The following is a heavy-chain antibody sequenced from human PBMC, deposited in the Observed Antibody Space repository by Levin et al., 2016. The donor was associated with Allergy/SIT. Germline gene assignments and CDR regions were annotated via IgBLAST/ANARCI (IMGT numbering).Heavy chain of an antibody. Sequence: GSLRLSCTVSGGSIRSDSFYWAWIRQPPGKGLDWIGSLYSRGSTYYNPSLQSRVTMSVDTSKNQFSLKLTSVTAADTAVYYCARLVGYYDGGDYVGAVDYWGQGTLVTVSS. J-gene: IGHJ4*02. V-gene: IGHV4-39*01. CDR2: LYSRGST. CDR1: GGSIRSDSFY. D-gene: IGHD3-22*01. CDR3: ARLVGYYDGGDYVGAVDY.